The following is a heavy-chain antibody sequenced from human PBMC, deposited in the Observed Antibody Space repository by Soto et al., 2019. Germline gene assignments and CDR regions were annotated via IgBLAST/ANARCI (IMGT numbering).Heavy chain of an antibody. CDR2: ISYDGSNK. D-gene: IGHD2-2*01. J-gene: IGHJ6*02. Sequence: RRLSCAASGFTFSSYGMHWVRQAPGKGLEWVAVISYDGSNKYYADSVKGRLTISRDNSKNTLYLQMNSLRAEDTAVYYCAKGAGRGYCSSTSCYGGPYYSYGIDVCGQAPTGSV. V-gene: IGHV3-30*18. CDR3: AKGAGRGYCSSTSCYGGPYYSYGIDV. CDR1: GFTFSSYG.